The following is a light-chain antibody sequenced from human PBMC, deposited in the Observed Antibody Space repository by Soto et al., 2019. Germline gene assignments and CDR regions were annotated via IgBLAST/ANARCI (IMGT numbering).Light chain of an antibody. CDR1: SSDVGGYNY. V-gene: IGLV2-14*01. CDR2: GVS. Sequence: QSVLTQPASVSGSPGQSITIPCTGTSSDVGGYNYVSWYQQHPGKAPKLMIYGVSNRPSGISNRFSGSKSGNTASLTISGLQPEDEVDYYCSSYTSSSTPWVFGGGTKLTVL. J-gene: IGLJ2*01. CDR3: SSYTSSSTPWV.